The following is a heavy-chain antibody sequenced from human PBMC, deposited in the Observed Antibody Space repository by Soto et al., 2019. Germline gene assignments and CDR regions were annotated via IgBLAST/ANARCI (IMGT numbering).Heavy chain of an antibody. CDR3: ARDLGFRSDY. J-gene: IGHJ4*02. V-gene: IGHV1-18*01. D-gene: IGHD3-10*01. CDR2: ITAYNGNT. Sequence: QVQLVQSGAEVKKPGASVKVSCKASGYTFTTYAISWVRQAPGQGLGWMGWITAYNGNTNYAQNLQGRLTMTTAPSTSTAYIELTGLRSDDTAVSSCARDLGFRSDYWGQGTVVTVSS. CDR1: GYTFTTYA.